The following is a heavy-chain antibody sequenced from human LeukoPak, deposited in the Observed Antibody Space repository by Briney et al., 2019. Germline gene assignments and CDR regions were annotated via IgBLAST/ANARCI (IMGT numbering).Heavy chain of an antibody. CDR2: IKTNGSST. CDR3: AREFRKSPTGG. V-gene: IGHV3-74*03. D-gene: IGHD1-14*01. CDR1: GFTFSSYW. J-gene: IGHJ4*02. Sequence: GGSLRLSCAASGFTFSSYWMHWVRQASGKGLVWVSRIKTNGSSTTYADSVKGRFTVSRDNAKNTLYLQMNSLRAEDTAVYFCAREFRKSPTGGWGLGTLVTVSS.